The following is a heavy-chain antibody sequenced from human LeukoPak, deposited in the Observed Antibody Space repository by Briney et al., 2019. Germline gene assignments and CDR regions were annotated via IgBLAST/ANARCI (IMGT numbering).Heavy chain of an antibody. CDR3: VRGAGYYPFDY. CDR2: IKHDATEK. D-gene: IGHD3-22*01. CDR1: GFGFSTYW. V-gene: IGHV3-7*01. J-gene: IGHJ4*02. Sequence: GESLRLSCAASGFGFSTYWMTWVRQAPGKGLEWVANIKHDATEKHYAVSLRGRFTITRDNAKSSVYLQIDSLRAEDTAVYYCVRGAGYYPFDYWGQGTLVTVSS.